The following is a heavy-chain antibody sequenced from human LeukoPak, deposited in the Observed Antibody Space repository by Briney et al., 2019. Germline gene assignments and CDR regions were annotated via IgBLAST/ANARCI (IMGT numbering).Heavy chain of an antibody. CDR1: GFTFSSYV. V-gene: IGHV3-23*01. J-gene: IGHJ4*02. Sequence: PGGSLRLSCAASGFTFSSYVMSWVRQAPGKGLDWVSTITGNGGTTYYADSVKGRFTISRDNSKNTLYLQMNSLRAEDTAVYYCASRTSLPYWGQGTLVTVSS. CDR3: ASRTSLPY. CDR2: ITGNGGTT. D-gene: IGHD5/OR15-5a*01.